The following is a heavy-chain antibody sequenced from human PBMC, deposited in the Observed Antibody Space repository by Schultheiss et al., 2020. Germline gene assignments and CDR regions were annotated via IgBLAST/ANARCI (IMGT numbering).Heavy chain of an antibody. CDR1: GYTFTSYG. CDR3: ARVVAAAGIGGDY. J-gene: IGHJ4*02. V-gene: IGHV1-8*02. D-gene: IGHD6-13*01. CDR2: IIPIFGTA. Sequence: ASVTVSCKASGYTFTSYGISWVRQAPGQGLEWMGGIIPIFGTANYAQKFQGRVTMTRNTSISTAYMELSSLRSEDTAVYYCARVVAAAGIGGDYWGQGTLVTVS.